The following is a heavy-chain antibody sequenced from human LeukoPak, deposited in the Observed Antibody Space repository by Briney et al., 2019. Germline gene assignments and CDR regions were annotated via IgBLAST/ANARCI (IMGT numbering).Heavy chain of an antibody. J-gene: IGHJ4*02. Sequence: EASVKVSCKASGFTFTSSAVQWVRQARGQRLEWIGWIVVGSGNTNYAQKFQERVTITRDMSTSTAYMELSSLRSEDTAVYYCAAADCSGTSCYYFDYWGQGTLVTVSS. CDR3: AAADCSGTSCYYFDY. CDR1: GFTFTSSA. D-gene: IGHD2-2*01. CDR2: IVVGSGNT. V-gene: IGHV1-58*01.